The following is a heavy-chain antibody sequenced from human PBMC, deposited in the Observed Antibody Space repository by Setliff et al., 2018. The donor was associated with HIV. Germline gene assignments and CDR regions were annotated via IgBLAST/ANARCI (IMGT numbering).Heavy chain of an antibody. J-gene: IGHJ6*02. Sequence: PGGSLRLSCAASGFTFRNYWMHWVRQAPGKGLVWVSRIDGDGSGTSYADSVRGRFTISRDNAKNTLYLQMNSLRAEDTAVYYCVRDITTCWDVWGQGTTVTVSS. CDR2: IDGDGSGT. CDR1: GFTFRNYW. CDR3: VRDITTCWDV. D-gene: IGHD4-4*01. V-gene: IGHV3-74*01.